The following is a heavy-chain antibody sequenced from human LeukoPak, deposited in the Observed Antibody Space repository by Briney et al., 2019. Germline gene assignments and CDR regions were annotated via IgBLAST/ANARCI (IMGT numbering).Heavy chain of an antibody. CDR1: GFTFRSKW. J-gene: IGHJ4*02. CDR3: VRDFEIVTTPAGITPGDDFDY. V-gene: IGHV3-74*03. D-gene: IGHD1-1*01. Sequence: PGGSLRLSCVASGFTFRSKWMHWVRQAPGKGLVWVARINTDGSIRTYADSVQGRFTISRDNAKNTVDLQMNSLRVEDSAVYYRVRDFEIVTTPAGITPGDDFDYWGQGVLVTVSA. CDR2: INTDGSIR.